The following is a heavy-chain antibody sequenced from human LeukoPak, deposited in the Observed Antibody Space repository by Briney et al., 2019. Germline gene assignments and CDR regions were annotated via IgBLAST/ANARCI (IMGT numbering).Heavy chain of an antibody. D-gene: IGHD3-9*01. V-gene: IGHV3-23*01. CDR3: AKGDYDILTGYYNNYYYYYMDV. J-gene: IGHJ6*03. Sequence: GGSLRLSCTVSGFTLSSYEMSWIRQAPGRGLEWVSSIDYSGGSSYYADSVKGRFTISRDNSKNTLYLQMNSLRAEDTAVYYCAKGDYDILTGYYNNYYYYYMDVWGKGTTVTISS. CDR2: IDYSGGSS. CDR1: GFTLSSYE.